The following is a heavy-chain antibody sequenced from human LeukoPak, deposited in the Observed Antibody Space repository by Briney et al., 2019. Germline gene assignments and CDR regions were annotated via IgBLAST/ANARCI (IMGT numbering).Heavy chain of an antibody. CDR2: IYYSGST. V-gene: IGHV4-30-4*08. J-gene: IGHJ4*02. CDR3: ARAYKKQWLVSN. D-gene: IGHD6-19*01. CDR1: GGSISSGDYY. Sequence: SETLSLTCTVSGGSISSGDYYWSRIRQPPGKGLEWIGYIYYSGSTYYNPSLKSRVTISVDTSKNQFSLKLSSVTAADTAVYYCARAYKKQWLVSNWGQGTLVTVSP.